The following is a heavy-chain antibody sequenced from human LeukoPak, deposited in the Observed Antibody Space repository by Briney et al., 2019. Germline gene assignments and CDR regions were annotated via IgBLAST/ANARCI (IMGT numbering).Heavy chain of an antibody. V-gene: IGHV4-4*07. Sequence: SETLSLTCTVSGGSISSYYWSWIRQPAGKGLEWIGRIYTSGSTNYNPSLKSRVTMSVDTSKNQLSLKLSSVTAADTAVYYCARSSAAAGPNDYWGQGTLVTVSS. CDR1: GGSISSYY. CDR2: IYTSGST. CDR3: ARSSAAAGPNDY. D-gene: IGHD6-13*01. J-gene: IGHJ4*02.